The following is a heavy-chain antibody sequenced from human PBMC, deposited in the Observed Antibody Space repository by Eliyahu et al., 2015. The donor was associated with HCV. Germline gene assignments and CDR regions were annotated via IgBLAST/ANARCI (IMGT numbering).Heavy chain of an antibody. V-gene: IGHV4-39*01. D-gene: IGHD1-26*01. CDR1: GXSISSSTYY. CDR3: ARLTGGSFRRDDF. J-gene: IGHJ4*02. Sequence: QLQLQESGPGLVKASETLSLTCTVXGXSISSSTYYWGWXRQPPGKGLEWIGSISYSGSTYYSPSLKSRVSMSVDTSKNQFSLKVSSVTAADTAVFYCARLTGGSFRRDDFWGQGTLVTVSS. CDR2: ISYSGST.